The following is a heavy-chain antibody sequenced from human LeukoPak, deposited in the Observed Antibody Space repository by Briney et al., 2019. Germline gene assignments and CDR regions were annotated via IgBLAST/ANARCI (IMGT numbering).Heavy chain of an antibody. CDR3: ARDNPYSGSYYGY. J-gene: IGHJ4*02. CDR2: IWYDGSNK. V-gene: IGHV3-33*01. CDR1: EFTFSRYG. D-gene: IGHD1-26*01. Sequence: GGSLRLSCAASEFTFSRYGMHWVRQAPGKGLEWVAVIWYDGSNKYYADSVKGRFTISRDNSKNTLYLQMNSLRAEDTAVYYCARDNPYSGSYYGYWGQGTLVTVSS.